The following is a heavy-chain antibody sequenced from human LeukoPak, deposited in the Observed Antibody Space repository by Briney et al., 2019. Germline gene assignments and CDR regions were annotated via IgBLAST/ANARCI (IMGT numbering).Heavy chain of an antibody. J-gene: IGHJ4*02. CDR3: ARVGGSYSPVDY. D-gene: IGHD6-13*01. Sequence: SETLSLTCTVSGGSISSSSYFWGWIRQPPGKGLEWIGSIYYSGSTYYNPSLKSRVTISVDTSKNQFSLKLSSVTAADTAVFYCARVGGSYSPVDYWGQGTLVIVSS. V-gene: IGHV4-39*07. CDR1: GGSISSSSYF. CDR2: IYYSGST.